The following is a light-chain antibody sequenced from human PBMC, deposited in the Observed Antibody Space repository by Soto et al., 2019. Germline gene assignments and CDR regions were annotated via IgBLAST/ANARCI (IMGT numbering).Light chain of an antibody. CDR3: QQSYSTPIT. Sequence: IVLTQSPGTLSLSPGKRATLSCRASQYINTRLAWYQHRPGQAPRLLIYQTSIRAAGIPARFSASGSGTDFTLTISSLQPEDFATYYCQQSYSTPITFGQGTRLEIK. CDR1: QYINTR. CDR2: QTS. V-gene: IGKV3-11*01. J-gene: IGKJ5*01.